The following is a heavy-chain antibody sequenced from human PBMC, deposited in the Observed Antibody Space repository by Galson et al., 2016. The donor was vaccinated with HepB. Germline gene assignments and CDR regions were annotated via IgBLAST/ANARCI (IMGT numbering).Heavy chain of an antibody. CDR1: GFIFRGYG. D-gene: IGHD2/OR15-2a*01. Sequence: SLRLSCAGSGFIFRGYGMHWVRQAPGKGLEWVAADSMDGRRKFYADSVRGRFTISRDNSNNRLFLQMDSLRPDDTAVYYFAKRHEYCPPVGCSVDYWGQGTLVSVSS. J-gene: IGHJ4*02. CDR2: DSMDGRRK. CDR3: AKRHEYCPPVGCSVDY. V-gene: IGHV3-30*18.